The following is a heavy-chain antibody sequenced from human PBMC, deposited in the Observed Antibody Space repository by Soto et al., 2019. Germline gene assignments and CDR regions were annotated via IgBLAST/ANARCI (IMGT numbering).Heavy chain of an antibody. CDR1: GFTFSSYA. D-gene: IGHD2-21*02. CDR2: ISGSGGST. Sequence: LRLSCAASGFTFSSYAMSWVRQAPGKGLEWVSAISGSGGSTYYAVSVKGRFTISRDNSKNTLYLQMNSLRAEDTAVYYCAKDLSGNSNNWFDPWGQGTRVTVSS. V-gene: IGHV3-23*01. CDR3: AKDLSGNSNNWFDP. J-gene: IGHJ5*02.